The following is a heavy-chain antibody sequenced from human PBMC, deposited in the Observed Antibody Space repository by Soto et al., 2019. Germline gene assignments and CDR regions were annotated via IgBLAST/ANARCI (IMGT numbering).Heavy chain of an antibody. Sequence: GGSLRLSCAASGFTFDDYGMSWVRQAPGKGLEWVSGINWNGGSTGYADSVKGRFTISRDNAKNSLYLQMNSLRAEDTAVYYCAARITMIVVVPDDAFDIWGQGTMVTVSS. V-gene: IGHV3-20*04. CDR1: GFTFDDYG. CDR3: AARITMIVVVPDDAFDI. D-gene: IGHD3-22*01. J-gene: IGHJ3*02. CDR2: INWNGGST.